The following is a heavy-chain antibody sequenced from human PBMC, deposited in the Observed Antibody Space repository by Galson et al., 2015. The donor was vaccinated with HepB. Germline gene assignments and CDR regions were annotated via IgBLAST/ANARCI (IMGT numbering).Heavy chain of an antibody. CDR2: ISSSGSTI. CDR3: ARDGYYDFWSGYSIGGGFDY. J-gene: IGHJ4*02. D-gene: IGHD3-3*01. V-gene: IGHV3-11*01. Sequence: SLRLSCAASGFTFSDYYMSWIRQAPGKGLEWVSYISSSGSTIYYADSVKGRFTISRDNAKNSLYLQMNSLRAEDTAVYYCARDGYYDFWSGYSIGGGFDYWGQGTLVTVSS. CDR1: GFTFSDYY.